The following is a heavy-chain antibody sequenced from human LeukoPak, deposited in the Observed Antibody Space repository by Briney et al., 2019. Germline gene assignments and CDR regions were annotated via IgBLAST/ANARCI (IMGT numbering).Heavy chain of an antibody. CDR2: IYPGDSDT. V-gene: IGHV5-51*01. J-gene: IGHJ4*02. Sequence: GESLKISCKGSGYSFTSYWIGWVRQMPGKGLELMGIIYPGDSDTRYSPSFQGQVTISADKSISTAYLQWSSLKASDTAMYYCARAQFWSGYYPDYWGQGTLVTVSS. CDR1: GYSFTSYW. CDR3: ARAQFWSGYYPDY. D-gene: IGHD3-3*01.